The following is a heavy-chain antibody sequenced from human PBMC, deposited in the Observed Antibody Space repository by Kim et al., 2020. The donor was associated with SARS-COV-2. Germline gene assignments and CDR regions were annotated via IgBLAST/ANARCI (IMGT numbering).Heavy chain of an antibody. D-gene: IGHD3-3*01. J-gene: IGHJ5*02. Sequence: SETLSLTCTVSGGSISSYDWNWVRQPPGKGLEWIGHLYHTGISDYNPSLKSRVMISVDTAKNQFSPKLTSVTAADTAVYYCASGSTFHNFWTGYYTPWFDPWGQGALVTVTS. CDR3: ASGSTFHNFWTGYYTPWFDP. CDR1: GGSISSYD. V-gene: IGHV4-59*01. CDR2: LYHTGIS.